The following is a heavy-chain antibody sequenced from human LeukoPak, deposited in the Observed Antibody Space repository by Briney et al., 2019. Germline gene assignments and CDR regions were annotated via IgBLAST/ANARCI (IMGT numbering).Heavy chain of an antibody. J-gene: IGHJ5*02. V-gene: IGHV1-18*01. CDR1: GYTFTSYV. CDR2: ISAYNGNT. CDR3: ARVERSGYDSYWFDP. D-gene: IGHD5-12*01. Sequence: GASVKVSCKASGYTFTSYVISWVRPAPGQGLEWMGWISAYNGNTNYAQKLQGRVTMTTDTSPSTAYMELRSLRSDDTAVYYCARVERSGYDSYWFDPWGQGTLVTVSS.